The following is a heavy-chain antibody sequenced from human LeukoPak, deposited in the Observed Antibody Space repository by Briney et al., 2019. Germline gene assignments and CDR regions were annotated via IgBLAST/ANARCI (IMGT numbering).Heavy chain of an antibody. Sequence: GGSLRLSCAASGFTFDDYAMHWVRQAPGKGLEWVSGISWNSGSIGYADSVKGRFTISRVNAKNSLYLQMNSLRAEDTALYYCAKDIGAVAGYAFDIWGQGTMVTVSS. CDR2: ISWNSGSI. CDR3: AKDIGAVAGYAFDI. D-gene: IGHD6-19*01. CDR1: GFTFDDYA. V-gene: IGHV3-9*01. J-gene: IGHJ3*02.